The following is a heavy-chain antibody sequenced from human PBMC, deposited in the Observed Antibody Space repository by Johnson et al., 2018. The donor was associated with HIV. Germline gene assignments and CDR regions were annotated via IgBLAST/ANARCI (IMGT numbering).Heavy chain of an antibody. V-gene: IGHV3-9*01. J-gene: IGHJ4*03. CDR1: GFTFDDYA. CDR3: ASGDDDGF. D-gene: IGHD5-12*01. CDR2: ISWNSGSI. Sequence: QLVESGGGLVQPGRSLRLSCAASGFTFDDYAMHWVRQAPGKGLEWVSGISWNSGSIGYADSVKGRFTISRDNSKNTLYLQMNSLRPEDTAVYYCASGDDDGFWGRGTLVTVSS.